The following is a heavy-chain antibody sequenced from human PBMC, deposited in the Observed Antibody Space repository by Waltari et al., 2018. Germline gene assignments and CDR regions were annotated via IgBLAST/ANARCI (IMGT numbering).Heavy chain of an antibody. CDR1: GGPFSSYA. V-gene: IGHV1-69*01. J-gene: IGHJ5*02. Sequence: QVQLVQSGAEVKKPGSSVKVSCKASGGPFSSYAISWVRQAPGQGLEWMGGIIPIFGTANDAQKFQGRVTITADESTSTAYMELSSLRSEDTAVYYCAQWIQLLDWFDPWGQGTLVTVSS. CDR3: AQWIQLLDWFDP. CDR2: IIPIFGTA. D-gene: IGHD5-18*01.